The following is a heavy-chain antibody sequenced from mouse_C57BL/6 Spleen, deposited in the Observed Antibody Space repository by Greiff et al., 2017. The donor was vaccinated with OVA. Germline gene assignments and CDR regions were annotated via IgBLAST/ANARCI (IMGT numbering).Heavy chain of an antibody. D-gene: IGHD3-2*02. CDR3: ARRDSSGHCDY. CDR1: GYTFTDYY. Sequence: EVQLQQSGPVLVKPGASVKMSCKASGYTFTDYYMNWVKQSHGKSLEWIGVINPYNGGTSYNQKFKGKATLTVDKSSSTAYMELNSLTSEDSAVYYCARRDSSGHCDYWGQGTTLTVSS. J-gene: IGHJ2*01. V-gene: IGHV1-19*01. CDR2: INPYNGGT.